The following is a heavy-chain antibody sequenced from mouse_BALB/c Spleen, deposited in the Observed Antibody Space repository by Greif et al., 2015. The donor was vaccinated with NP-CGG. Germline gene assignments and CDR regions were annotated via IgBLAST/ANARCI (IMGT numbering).Heavy chain of an antibody. CDR3: ARTGYYAMDY. CDR2: IRNKANGYTT. D-gene: IGHD4-1*01. Sequence: DVKLVESGGGLVQPGGSLRLSCATSGFTFTDYYMSWVRQPPGRALEWLGFIRNKANGYTTEYSASVKGRFTISRDNSQSILYLQMNTLRAEDSATYYCARTGYYAMDYWGQGTSVTVSS. J-gene: IGHJ4*01. V-gene: IGHV7-3*02. CDR1: GFTFTDYY.